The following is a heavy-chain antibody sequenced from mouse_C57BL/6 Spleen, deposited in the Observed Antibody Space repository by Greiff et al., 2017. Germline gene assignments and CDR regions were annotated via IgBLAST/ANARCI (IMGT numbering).Heavy chain of an antibody. CDR2: INYGGSST. V-gene: IGHV5-16*01. Sequence: EVQLVESEGGLVQPGSSMKLSCTASGFTFSDYYMAWVRQVPEKGLEWVANINYGGSSTYYLDSLKSRFIISRDNAQNTLYLHMSSLKSENTATYSCARGALLHQYWDCDVWGTGTTVTVSS. D-gene: IGHD1-1*01. CDR1: GFTFSDYY. J-gene: IGHJ1*03. CDR3: ARGALLHQYWDCDV.